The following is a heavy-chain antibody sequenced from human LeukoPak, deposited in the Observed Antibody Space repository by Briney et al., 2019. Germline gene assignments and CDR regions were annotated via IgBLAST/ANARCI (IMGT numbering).Heavy chain of an antibody. J-gene: IGHJ6*02. D-gene: IGHD6-13*01. CDR2: IYSGGST. CDR1: EFTFTDYY. CDR3: ARDRIAAAGRGPYYYYGMDV. V-gene: IGHV3-53*01. Sequence: GGSLRLSCAVSEFTFTDYYMSWVRQAPGKGLEWVSVIYSGGSTYYADSVKGRFTISRDNSKNTLYLQMNSLRAEDTAVYYCARDRIAAAGRGPYYYYGMDVWGQGTTVTVSS.